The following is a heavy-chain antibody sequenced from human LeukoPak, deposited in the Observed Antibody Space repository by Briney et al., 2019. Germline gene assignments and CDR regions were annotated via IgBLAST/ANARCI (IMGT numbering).Heavy chain of an antibody. D-gene: IGHD6-13*01. CDR2: INPSGGST. V-gene: IGHV1-46*01. J-gene: IGHJ6*03. CDR1: GYTFTSYY. CDR3: ARARHSSSWKDYYYYYMDV. Sequence: ASVKVSCKASGYTFTSYYMYWVRQAPGQGLEWMGIINPSGGSTSYAQKFQGRVTMTRDTSTSTVYMELSSLRSEDTAVYYCARARHSSSWKDYYYYYMDVWGKGTTVTVSS.